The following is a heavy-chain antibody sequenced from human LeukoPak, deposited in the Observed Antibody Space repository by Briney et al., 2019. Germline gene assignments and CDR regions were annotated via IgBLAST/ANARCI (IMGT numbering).Heavy chain of an antibody. CDR1: GFTASNNN. D-gene: IGHD1-26*01. V-gene: IGHV3-53*01. CDR2: IYSGGAT. J-gene: IGHJ5*02. CDR3: ARDREGP. Sequence: GGSLRLSCAAPGFTASNNNMRWSGQAPGKGLEWVSSIYSGGATKYADSVKSRFTISRDNSKNTLYLQMNSLRPEDTAVYYCARDREGPWGQGTLVTVSS.